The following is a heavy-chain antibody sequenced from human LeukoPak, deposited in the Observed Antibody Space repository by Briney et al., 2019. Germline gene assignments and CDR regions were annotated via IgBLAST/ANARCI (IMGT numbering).Heavy chain of an antibody. Sequence: PGGSLRLSCAASGFTFSSYSMNWVRQAPGKGLEWVSSISSSSSYIYYADSVKGRFTISRDNAKISLYLQMNSLRAEDTAVYYCARVRGYGDYGENFDYWGQGTLVTVSS. J-gene: IGHJ4*02. V-gene: IGHV3-21*01. CDR2: ISSSSSYI. CDR3: ARVRGYGDYGENFDY. CDR1: GFTFSSYS. D-gene: IGHD4-17*01.